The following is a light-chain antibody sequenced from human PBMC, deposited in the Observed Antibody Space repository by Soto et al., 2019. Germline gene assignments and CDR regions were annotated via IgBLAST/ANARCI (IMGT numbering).Light chain of an antibody. CDR3: SAWDDSLNGWV. CDR1: DSNIGSNA. J-gene: IGLJ7*01. CDR2: TNN. V-gene: IGLV1-44*01. Sequence: QAVVTQPPSASGTPGQRVTMYCSGNDSNIGSNAVNWYQQVPGTAPKLLIHTNNERPSGVTDRFSGSKSGTSASLAISGLQSGDEADYYCSAWDDSLNGWVFGGGTQLTVL.